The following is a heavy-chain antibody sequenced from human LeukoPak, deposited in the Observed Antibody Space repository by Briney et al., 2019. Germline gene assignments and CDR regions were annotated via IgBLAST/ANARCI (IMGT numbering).Heavy chain of an antibody. CDR2: IYYSGST. D-gene: IGHD5-24*01. V-gene: IGHV4-59*01. J-gene: IGHJ4*02. CDR1: GGSISSYY. CDR3: ARGRDGYIFDY. Sequence: SETLSLTCTVSGGSISSYYWSWIRQPPGKGLEWIGYIYYSGSTNYNPSLKSRVTISVDTSKNQFSLKLSSVTAADMAVYYCARGRDGYIFDYWGQGTLVTVSS.